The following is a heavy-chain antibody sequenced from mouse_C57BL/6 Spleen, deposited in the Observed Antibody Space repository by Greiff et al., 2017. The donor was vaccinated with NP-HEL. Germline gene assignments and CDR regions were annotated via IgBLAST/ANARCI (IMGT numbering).Heavy chain of an antibody. CDR1: GFSLTSYG. D-gene: IGHD2-3*01. CDR3: ARNLGDGYYPFAY. V-gene: IGHV2-2*01. J-gene: IGHJ3*01. Sequence: QVQLQQSGPGLVQPSQSLSITCTVSGFSLTSYGVHWVRQSPGKGLEWLGVIWSGGSTDYNAAFISRLSISKDNSKSQVFFKMNSLQADDTAIYYCARNLGDGYYPFAYWGQGTLVTVSA. CDR2: IWSGGST.